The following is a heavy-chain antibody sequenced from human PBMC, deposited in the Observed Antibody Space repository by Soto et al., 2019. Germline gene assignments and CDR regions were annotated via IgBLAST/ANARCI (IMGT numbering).Heavy chain of an antibody. CDR2: IAVDSGKT. V-gene: IGHV1-58*01. Sequence: GASVKVSCKASGFPFKSSTVQWVRQARGQGLEWIGWIAVDSGKTKYAHLIQDRVAITRDLSTSTAYMELSNLRSEDTAVYYCAARHCGGGSCYSHEEAFEGWGQGTVVTVSS. CDR1: GFPFKSST. CDR3: AARHCGGGSCYSHEEAFEG. D-gene: IGHD2-15*01. J-gene: IGHJ3*01.